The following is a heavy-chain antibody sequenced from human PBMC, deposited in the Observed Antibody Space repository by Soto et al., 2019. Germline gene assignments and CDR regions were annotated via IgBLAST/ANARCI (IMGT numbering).Heavy chain of an antibody. CDR3: ARDLQTWFGEEDF. D-gene: IGHD3-10*01. Sequence: GGSLRLSCAASGFTFRNYAMNWVRQAPGKGLEWVSSISSSSTFIYYADSVKGRFTVSRDNAKNSLYLQMNSLRAEDTAVYYCARDLQTWFGEEDFWGQGTLVTVSS. CDR1: GFTFRNYA. V-gene: IGHV3-21*01. J-gene: IGHJ4*02. CDR2: ISSSSTFI.